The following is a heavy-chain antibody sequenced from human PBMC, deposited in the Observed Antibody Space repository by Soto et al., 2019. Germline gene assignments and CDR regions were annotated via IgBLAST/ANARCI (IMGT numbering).Heavy chain of an antibody. J-gene: IGHJ5*02. D-gene: IGHD3-10*01. CDR2: IYYSGST. V-gene: IGHV4-39*01. CDR3: ARQRRGGELLLHWFDP. Sequence: SETLSLTCTVSGGSISSSSYYWGWIRQPPGKGLEWIGSIYYSGSTYYNPSLKSRVTISVDTSKNQFSLKLSSVTAADTAVYYCARQRRGGELLLHWFDPWGQGTLVTVSS. CDR1: GGSISSSSYY.